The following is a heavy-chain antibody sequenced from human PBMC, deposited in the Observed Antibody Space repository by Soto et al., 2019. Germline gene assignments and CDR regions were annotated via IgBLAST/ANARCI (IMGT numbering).Heavy chain of an antibody. CDR2: IKQDGSEK. CDR1: GFTFSSNW. D-gene: IGHD2-15*01. J-gene: IGHJ4*02. Sequence: EVQLVESGGGLVQPGGSLRLSCAASGFTFSSNWMNWVRQAPGKGLEWVANIKQDGSEKYYVDSVKGRFTISRDNAKNSLYLQMNSLRAEDTAVYYCVAAVDYWGQGTLVAVSS. V-gene: IGHV3-7*01. CDR3: VAAVDY.